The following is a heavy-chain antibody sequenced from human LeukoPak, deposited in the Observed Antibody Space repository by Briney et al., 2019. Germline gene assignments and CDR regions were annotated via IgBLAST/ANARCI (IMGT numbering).Heavy chain of an antibody. CDR2: IYYSGST. CDR1: GGSISNSSYY. Sequence: PSETLSLTCTVSGGSISNSSYYWGWIRQPPGKGLEWIGSIYYSGSTYYNPSLKSRVTISVDTSKNQFSLKLSSVTAADTAVYYCARYCSGGSCYGQWGQGTLVTVSS. V-gene: IGHV4-39*01. D-gene: IGHD2-15*01. CDR3: ARYCSGGSCYGQ. J-gene: IGHJ4*02.